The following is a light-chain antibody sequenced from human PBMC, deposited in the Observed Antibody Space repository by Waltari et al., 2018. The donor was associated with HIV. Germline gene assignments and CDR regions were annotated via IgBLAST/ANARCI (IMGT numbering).Light chain of an antibody. CDR2: WAS. Sequence: DIVMTQSPDSLAVSLGVRATINCKSSQSVLYSSNNKNYLAGYQQKPGQPPKLLIYWASTRESGVPDRFSGSGSGTDFTLTISSLQAEDVAVYYCQQYYSTPPVTFGQGTKLEIK. J-gene: IGKJ2*01. V-gene: IGKV4-1*01. CDR3: QQYYSTPPVT. CDR1: QSVLYSSNNKNY.